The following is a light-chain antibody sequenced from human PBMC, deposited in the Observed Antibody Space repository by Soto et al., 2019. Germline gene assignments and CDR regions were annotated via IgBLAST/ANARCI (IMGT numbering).Light chain of an antibody. J-gene: IGLJ3*02. CDR2: ENN. CDR3: GTWDSSSLSTWV. Sequence: QSVLTQPPSVSAAPGQTVTISCSGGSFNIGNNFVSWYQHLPGTAPKLLIYENNKRPSGIPDRFSGSKSGTSATLGITGLQTGDGADYYCGTWDSSSLSTWVFGGGTKLTVL. CDR1: SFNIGNNF. V-gene: IGLV1-51*02.